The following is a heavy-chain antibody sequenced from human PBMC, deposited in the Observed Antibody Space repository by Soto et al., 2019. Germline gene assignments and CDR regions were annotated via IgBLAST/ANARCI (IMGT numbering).Heavy chain of an antibody. Sequence: ASVKVSCKASGYTFTSYDINWVRQATGQGLEWMGWMNPNSGNTGYAQKFQGRVTMTRNTSISTAYMELSSLRSEDTAVYYCARDPTVTTVDAFDIWGQGTMVTVSS. D-gene: IGHD4-17*01. CDR2: MNPNSGNT. V-gene: IGHV1-8*01. CDR1: GYTFTSYD. CDR3: ARDPTVTTVDAFDI. J-gene: IGHJ3*02.